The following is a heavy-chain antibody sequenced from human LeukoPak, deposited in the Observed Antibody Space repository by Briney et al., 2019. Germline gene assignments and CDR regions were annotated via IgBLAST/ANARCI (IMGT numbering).Heavy chain of an antibody. CDR3: ARYKLYHGAFDI. J-gene: IGHJ3*02. CDR1: GFTFSDYY. D-gene: IGHD2-2*01. CDR2: ISSSGSTI. Sequence: GGSLRLSFAASGFTFSDYYMSWIRQAPGKGLEWVSYISSSGSTIYYADSVKGRFTISRDNTKNSLYLQMNSLRAEDTAVYYCARYKLYHGAFDIWGQGTMVTVSS. V-gene: IGHV3-11*04.